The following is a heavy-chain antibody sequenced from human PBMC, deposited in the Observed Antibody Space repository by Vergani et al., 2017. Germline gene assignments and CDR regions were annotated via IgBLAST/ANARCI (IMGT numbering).Heavy chain of an antibody. CDR2: IKSEADGGTT. J-gene: IGHJ4*02. V-gene: IGHV3-15*01. D-gene: IGHD1-26*01. CDR3: TAEDSGSYDY. CDR1: GFTFADAR. Sequence: VQLVESGGGLVKPGGSLRLSCAASGFTFADARMSWVRQTPGKGLEWVGRIKSEADGGTTLYAAAVKDRITISRDDSQNTLYLQMSNLRSEDTAMYYCTAEDSGSYDYWGQGALVTVSS.